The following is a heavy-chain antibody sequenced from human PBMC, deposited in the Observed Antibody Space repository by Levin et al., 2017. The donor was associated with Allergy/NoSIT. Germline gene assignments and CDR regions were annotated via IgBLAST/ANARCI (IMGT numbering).Heavy chain of an antibody. V-gene: IGHV3-73*01. CDR2: IGSTTNSYAT. J-gene: IGHJ3*02. CDR3: TRWRLGSSDAFDI. Sequence: PSETLSLTCAASGLTFSGSAIHWVRQASGKGLEWVGHIGSTTNSYATAYAASVKGRFTITRDDAKNTAYLQMNSLKTEDTAVYYCTRWRLGSSDAFDIWGQGTMVTVSS. D-gene: IGHD2-21*02. CDR1: GLTFSGSA.